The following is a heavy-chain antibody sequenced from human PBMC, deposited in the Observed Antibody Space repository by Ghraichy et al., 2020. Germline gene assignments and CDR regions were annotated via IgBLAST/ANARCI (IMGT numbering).Heavy chain of an antibody. J-gene: IGHJ4*02. D-gene: IGHD2-21*02. CDR3: ARLAAIVVVTAIPDYFDY. Sequence: SETLSLTCTVSGGSISSSSYYWGWIRQPPGKGLEWIGSIYYSGSTYYNPSLKSRVTISVDTSKNQFSLKLSSVTAADTAVYYCARLAAIVVVTAIPDYFDYWGQGTLVTVSS. CDR1: GGSISSSSYY. CDR2: IYYSGST. V-gene: IGHV4-39*01.